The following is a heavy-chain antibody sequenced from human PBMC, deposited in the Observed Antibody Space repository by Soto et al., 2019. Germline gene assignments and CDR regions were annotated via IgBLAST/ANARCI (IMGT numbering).Heavy chain of an antibody. Sequence: TLSLTCRVSGSSITNSFYWGWIRQSPEKGLEWIGSISHTGRTSYNPSLKSRVSISVDTSKNQFSLTLTSVTAADTAVYYCARDPANLALAVAYFDSWGQGTLGTVSS. CDR2: ISHTGRT. V-gene: IGHV4-38-2*02. CDR3: ARDPANLALAVAYFDS. D-gene: IGHD2-15*01. J-gene: IGHJ4*02. CDR1: GSSITNSFY.